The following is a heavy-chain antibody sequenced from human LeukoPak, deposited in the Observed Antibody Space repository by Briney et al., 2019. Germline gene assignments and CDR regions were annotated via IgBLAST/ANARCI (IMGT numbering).Heavy chain of an antibody. CDR1: GGSISSSSYY. V-gene: IGHV4-39*01. J-gene: IGHJ4*02. CDR2: IYYSGST. CDR3: ARHEASIAVAGYDY. Sequence: SETLSLTCTVSGGSISSSSYYWGWIRQPPGKGLEWIGSIYYSGSTYYNPSLKSRVTISVDTSKNQFSLELSSVTAADTAVYYCARHEASIAVAGYDYWGQGTLVTVSS. D-gene: IGHD6-19*01.